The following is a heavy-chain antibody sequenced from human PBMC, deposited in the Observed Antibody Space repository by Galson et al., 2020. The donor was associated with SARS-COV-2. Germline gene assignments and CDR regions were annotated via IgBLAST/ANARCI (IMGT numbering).Heavy chain of an antibody. D-gene: IGHD3-10*01. J-gene: IGHJ4*02. CDR2: IWYDGSNQ. Sequence: QLGESPQISCAASGFTFRSYGLHWVRQAPGKGLEGVAVIWYDGSNQYYADSVKGRFTIPRDNSKNTLYLQMNSLSAEDTAVYYCARDPEPTDYYGSGSYGHFDYWGQGTLVTVSS. V-gene: IGHV3-33*01. CDR1: GFTFRSYG. CDR3: ARDPEPTDYYGSGSYGHFDY.